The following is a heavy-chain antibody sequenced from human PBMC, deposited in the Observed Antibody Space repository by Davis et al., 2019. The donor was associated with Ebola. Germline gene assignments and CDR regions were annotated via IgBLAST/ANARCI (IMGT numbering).Heavy chain of an antibody. D-gene: IGHD3-22*01. CDR2: IYSGDSDT. CDR3: ARLPDRSGYQYYFDY. Sequence: GESLKISCKGSGYSFTNYWIAWVRQMPGKGPEWMGIIYSGDSDTRYSPSFEGQVTISVDKSINTAYLQWGSLKASDTAMYFCARLPDRSGYQYYFDYWGQGTLVTV. CDR1: GYSFTNYW. V-gene: IGHV5-51*01. J-gene: IGHJ4*02.